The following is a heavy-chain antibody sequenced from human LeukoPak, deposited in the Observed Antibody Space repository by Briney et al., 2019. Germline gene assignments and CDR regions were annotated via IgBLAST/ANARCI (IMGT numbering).Heavy chain of an antibody. CDR1: GGSISSGGYY. D-gene: IGHD2-8*01. CDR2: IYYSGST. Sequence: SETLSLTCTVSGGSISSGGYYWSWIRQHPGKGLEWIGYIYYSGSTYYNPSLKSRVTISVDTSKNQFSLKLSSVTAADTAVYYCARDYGEGDCTNGVCYKWHGMDVWGQGTTVTVSS. J-gene: IGHJ6*02. CDR3: ARDYGEGDCTNGVCYKWHGMDV. V-gene: IGHV4-31*03.